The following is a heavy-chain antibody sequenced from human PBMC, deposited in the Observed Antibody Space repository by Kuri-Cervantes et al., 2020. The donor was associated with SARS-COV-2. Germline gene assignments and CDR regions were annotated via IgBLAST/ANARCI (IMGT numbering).Heavy chain of an antibody. Sequence: GGSLRLSCEVSGFLFSASAIHWVRQGSGKGLEWVGRVRGKANNYATAYAASVKGRFTISRDDSKNSLYLQMNSLKTEDTAVYYCARRRIIAAAGPILDWYFDLWGRGTLVTVSS. CDR2: VRGKANNYAT. J-gene: IGHJ2*01. CDR1: GFLFSASA. D-gene: IGHD6-13*01. V-gene: IGHV3-73*01. CDR3: ARRRIIAAAGPILDWYFDL.